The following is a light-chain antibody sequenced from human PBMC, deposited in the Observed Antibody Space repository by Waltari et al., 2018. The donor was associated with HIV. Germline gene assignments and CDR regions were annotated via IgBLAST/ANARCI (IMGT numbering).Light chain of an antibody. CDR3: QSYDSSLSGFWV. CDR2: GDS. J-gene: IGLJ3*02. CDR1: SSNIGAGYD. Sequence: QSVLTQPPSVSGAPGQRVTISCTGNSSNIGAGYDVHWYQQLPGIAPKRLIYGDSNRPSGVPDRFSGSKSGTSASLAITGLQAEDEADYYCQSYDSSLSGFWVFGGGTKLTVL. V-gene: IGLV1-40*01.